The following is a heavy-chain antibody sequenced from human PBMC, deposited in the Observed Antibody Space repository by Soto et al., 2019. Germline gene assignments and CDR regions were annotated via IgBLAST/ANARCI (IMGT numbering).Heavy chain of an antibody. CDR3: ASEVWSSSRHRVY. J-gene: IGHJ4*02. Sequence: TSETLSLTCAVYGGSFSGYYWSWIRQPPGKGLEWIGEINHSGSTNYNPSLKSRVTISVDTSKNQFSLKLSSVTAADTAVYYCASEVWSSSRHRVYWGQGTLVTVSS. V-gene: IGHV4-34*01. CDR1: GGSFSGYY. CDR2: INHSGST. D-gene: IGHD6-13*01.